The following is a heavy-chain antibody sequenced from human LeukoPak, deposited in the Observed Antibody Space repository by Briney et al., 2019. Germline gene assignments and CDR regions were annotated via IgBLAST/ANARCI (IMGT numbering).Heavy chain of an antibody. CDR3: ARGRTTVTKYYFGY. Sequence: SETLSLTCTVSGGSISSSSFYWGWIRQPPGKGLEWIGSIYYSGSAYYNPSLKSRVTISVDTSKNHFSLKLSSVTAADTAVYYCARGRTTVTKYYFGYWGQGTLVTVSS. CDR1: GGSISSSSFY. J-gene: IGHJ4*02. D-gene: IGHD4-17*01. V-gene: IGHV4-39*02. CDR2: IYYSGSA.